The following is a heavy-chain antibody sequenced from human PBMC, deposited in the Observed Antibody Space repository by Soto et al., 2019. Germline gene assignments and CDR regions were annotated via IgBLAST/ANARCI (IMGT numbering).Heavy chain of an antibody. D-gene: IGHD3-16*01. CDR2: INGYNGNT. J-gene: IGHJ6*02. CDR3: ARMGDVPYYYYGMDV. CDR1: GYTFTRSG. V-gene: IGHV1-18*01. Sequence: QVQLVQSGAEVKKPGASVKVSCKASGYTFTRSGISWVRQAPGQGLEWMGWINGYNGNTNYTQKMQGRITMTTDTPTSTAYMELRSLRSDDTAVYYCARMGDVPYYYYGMDVWGQVTTVIVSS.